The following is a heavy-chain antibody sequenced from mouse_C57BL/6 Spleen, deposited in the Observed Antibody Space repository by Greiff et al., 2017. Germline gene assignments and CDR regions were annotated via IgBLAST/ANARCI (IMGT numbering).Heavy chain of an antibody. J-gene: IGHJ4*01. CDR3: ARNKVEGAMDY. V-gene: IGHV1-54*01. Sequence: QVQLQQSGAELVRPGTSVKVSCKASGYAFTNYLIEWVKQRPGQGLEWIGVINPGSGGTNYNEKFKGKATLTADKSSSTAYMQLSSLTSEDSAVYFCARNKVEGAMDYWGQGTSVTVSS. CDR1: GYAFTNYL. CDR2: INPGSGGT. D-gene: IGHD1-1*02.